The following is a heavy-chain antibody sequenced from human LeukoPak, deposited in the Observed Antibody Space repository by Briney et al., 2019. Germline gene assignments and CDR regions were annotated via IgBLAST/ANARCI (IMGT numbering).Heavy chain of an antibody. J-gene: IGHJ6*02. D-gene: IGHD2-2*02. CDR1: GFTFSSYA. CDR2: ISYDGSNK. Sequence: GGSLRLSCAASGFTFSSYAMHWVRQAPGKGLEWVAVISYDGSNKYYADSVKGRFTISRDNSKNTLYLQMNSLRAEDTAVYYCARDGRYCNSTSCYTRYYYGMDVWGQGTTVTVSS. V-gene: IGHV3-30-3*01. CDR3: ARDGRYCNSTSCYTRYYYGMDV.